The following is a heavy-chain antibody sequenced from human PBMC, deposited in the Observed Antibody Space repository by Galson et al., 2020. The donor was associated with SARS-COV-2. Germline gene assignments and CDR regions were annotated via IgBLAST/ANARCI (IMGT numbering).Heavy chain of an antibody. J-gene: IGHJ4*02. Sequence: GGSLRLSCAASGFTFSSYVMHWVRQAPGKGLEWVAVIWYDGSNKYYADSVKGRFTISRDNSKNTLYLQMNSLRAEDTAVYYCARDGGLDGGDLDYWGQGTLVTVSS. CDR1: GFTFSSYV. V-gene: IGHV3-33*01. D-gene: IGHD2-21*02. CDR2: IWYDGSNK. CDR3: ARDGGLDGGDLDY.